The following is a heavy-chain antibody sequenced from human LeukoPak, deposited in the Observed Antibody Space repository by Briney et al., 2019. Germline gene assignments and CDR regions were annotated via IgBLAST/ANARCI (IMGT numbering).Heavy chain of an antibody. CDR1: GGSISSGSYY. CDR3: ARGLYDFWSGYYNDYYYMDV. V-gene: IGHV4-61*02. J-gene: IGHJ6*03. CDR2: IYTSGST. D-gene: IGHD3-3*01. Sequence: SQTLSLTCTVSGGSISSGSYYWSWIRQPAGKGLEWIGRIYTSGSTNYNPSLKSRVTISVGTSKNQFSLKLSSVTAADTAVYYCARGLYDFWSGYYNDYYYMDVWGKGTTVTVSS.